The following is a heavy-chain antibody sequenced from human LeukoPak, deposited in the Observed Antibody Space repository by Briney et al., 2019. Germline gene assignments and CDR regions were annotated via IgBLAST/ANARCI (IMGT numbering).Heavy chain of an antibody. CDR3: ARDDPNSGSYLFDY. CDR1: GFTVSSNY. V-gene: IGHV3-53*01. CDR2: IYSGGST. Sequence: PGGSLRLSCAASGFTVSSNYMSWVRQAPGKGLEWVSVIYSGGSTYYADSVKGRFTISRDNAKNSLYLQMNSLRAEDTAVYYCARDDPNSGSYLFDYWGQGTLVTVSS. J-gene: IGHJ4*02. D-gene: IGHD1-26*01.